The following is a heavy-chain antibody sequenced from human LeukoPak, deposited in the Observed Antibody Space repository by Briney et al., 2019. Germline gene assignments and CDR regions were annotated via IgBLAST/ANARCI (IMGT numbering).Heavy chain of an antibody. CDR1: GGSISSSNW. D-gene: IGHD1-26*01. V-gene: IGHV4-4*02. CDR3: SRESGPFCPFGY. CDR2: IHHSGTT. Sequence: SETLSLTCAVSGGSISSSNWWSWVRQSPGKGLEWIGEIHHSGTTNYNPSLKSRVTISVDESGKHFSLKLSSVTAADTATYFCSRESGPFCPFGYWGQGTLVIVSS. J-gene: IGHJ4*02.